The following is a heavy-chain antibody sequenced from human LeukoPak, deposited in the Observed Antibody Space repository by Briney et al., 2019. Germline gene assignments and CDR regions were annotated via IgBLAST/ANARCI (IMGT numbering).Heavy chain of an antibody. CDR1: GFTFSDFG. CDR2: ISSDGNEK. D-gene: IGHD2-8*01. J-gene: IGHJ4*02. V-gene: IGHV3-30*18. Sequence: GGSLRLSCAASGFTFSDFGMHWVRQAPGKGLEWVAVISSDGNEKHYADSVKGRFTFSRDNSKNTMYLQMNSLRAEDTVVYYCAKVGSRGCYGFYFDYWGQGTLVTVSS. CDR3: AKVGSRGCYGFYFDY.